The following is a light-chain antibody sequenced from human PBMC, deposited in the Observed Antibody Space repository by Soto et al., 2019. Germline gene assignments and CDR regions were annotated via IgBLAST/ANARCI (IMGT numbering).Light chain of an antibody. Sequence: QSVLTQPPSVSAAPGQKVTISCSGSSSNIGSNSVSWYQQFPGTAPKLLIYEDNKRPSGIPERFSGSKSGTSASLGITGLQTGDEADYYCGAWDSSMTAGQFGGGTQRTVL. CDR3: GAWDSSMTAGQ. CDR1: SSNIGSNS. CDR2: EDN. V-gene: IGLV1-51*01. J-gene: IGLJ2*01.